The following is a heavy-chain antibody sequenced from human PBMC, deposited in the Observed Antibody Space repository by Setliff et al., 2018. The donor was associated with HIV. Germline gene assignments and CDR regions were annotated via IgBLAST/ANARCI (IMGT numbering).Heavy chain of an antibody. V-gene: IGHV4-59*08. Sequence: PSETLSLTCAVSGVSITSHYWSWIRQPPGKGLEWIGFIYYSVNNNYNPSLKSRVSISVDTSRNQFSLNLNAVTAADTAVYYCARHQLRGSYPAFDYWGQGTPVTVSS. CDR1: GVSITSHY. D-gene: IGHD1-26*01. J-gene: IGHJ4*02. CDR2: IYYSVNN. CDR3: ARHQLRGSYPAFDY.